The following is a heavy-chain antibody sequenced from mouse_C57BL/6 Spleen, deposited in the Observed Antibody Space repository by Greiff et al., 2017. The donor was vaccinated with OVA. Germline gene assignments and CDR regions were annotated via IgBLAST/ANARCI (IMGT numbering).Heavy chain of an antibody. V-gene: IGHV1-53*01. CDR2: INPSNGGT. J-gene: IGHJ2*01. D-gene: IGHD4-1*01. CDR1: GYTFTSYW. Sequence: QVQLKESGTELVKPGASVKLSCKASGYTFTSYWMHWVKQRPGQGLEWIGNINPSNGGTNYNEKFKSKATLTVDKSSSTAYMQLSSLTSEDSAVYYCARGANWDDYFDYWGQGTTLTVSS. CDR3: ARGANWDDYFDY.